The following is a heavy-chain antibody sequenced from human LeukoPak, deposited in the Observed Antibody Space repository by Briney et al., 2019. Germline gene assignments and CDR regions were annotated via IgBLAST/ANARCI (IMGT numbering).Heavy chain of an antibody. CDR1: GFTFSSYG. Sequence: GGSLRLSCAASGFTFSSYGMHWVRQAPGKGLEWVAVISFDGNNKYYADSVKGRFTISRDNSKNRLYLQMNSLRAEDTAVYYCAKDHYDTGGTYSFDPWGQGTLVTVSS. CDR3: AKDHYDTGGTYSFDP. V-gene: IGHV3-30*18. J-gene: IGHJ5*02. CDR2: ISFDGNNK. D-gene: IGHD2-8*02.